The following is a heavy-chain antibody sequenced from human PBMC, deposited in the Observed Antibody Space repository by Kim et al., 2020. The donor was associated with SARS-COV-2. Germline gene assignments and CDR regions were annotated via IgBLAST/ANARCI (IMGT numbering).Heavy chain of an antibody. Sequence: SETLSLTCTVSGGSISSYYWSWIRQPPGKGLEWIGYIYYSGSTNYNPSLKSRVTISVDTSKNQFSLKLSSVTAADTAVYYCARGPFGGSNTVWYFDLWGRGTLVTVSS. V-gene: IGHV4-59*13. CDR3: ARGPFGGSNTVWYFDL. D-gene: IGHD2-15*01. CDR1: GGSISSYY. CDR2: IYYSGST. J-gene: IGHJ2*01.